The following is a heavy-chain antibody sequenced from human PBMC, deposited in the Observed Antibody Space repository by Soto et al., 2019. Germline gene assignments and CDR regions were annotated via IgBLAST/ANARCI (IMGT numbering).Heavy chain of an antibody. Sequence: SETLSLTCSVSDDSINSDKYYWGWVRQPPGKGLECIGIIYHRGSAYYNPSLKSRVTISVDKSKNQFSLKLSSVTAADTAVYYCARVRRDFWSGYYTTYYYYYGMDVWGQGTTVTVSS. CDR3: ARVRRDFWSGYYTTYYYYYGMDV. CDR1: DDSINSDKYY. V-gene: IGHV4-39*07. CDR2: IYHRGSA. D-gene: IGHD3-3*01. J-gene: IGHJ6*02.